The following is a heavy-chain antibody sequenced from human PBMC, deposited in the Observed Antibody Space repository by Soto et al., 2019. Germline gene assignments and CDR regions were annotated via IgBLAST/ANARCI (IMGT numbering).Heavy chain of an antibody. CDR3: LRVDWNDAGS. D-gene: IGHD1-1*01. CDR2: TRYTSKWSY. CDR1: GDSVSSPSAT. Sequence: HSLSLTYAISGDSVSSPSATWEWIRQSPSRGLEWLGRTRYTSKWSYEYALSVKGRITISPDTSKNHFSLQLYSVTPEDTAVYYSLRVDWNDAGSWGQGTLVTVSS. J-gene: IGHJ5*02. V-gene: IGHV6-1*01.